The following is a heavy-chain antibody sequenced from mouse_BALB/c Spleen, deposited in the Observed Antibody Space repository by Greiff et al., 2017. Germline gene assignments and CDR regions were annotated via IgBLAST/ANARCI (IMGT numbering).Heavy chain of an antibody. CDR3: TRRTFDY. V-gene: IGHV1S81*02. Sequence: VKLMESGPELVRPGASVKLSCKASGYTFTSYYMYWVKQRPGQGLEWIGEINPSNGGTNFNEKFKSKATLTVDKSSSTAYMQLSSLTSEDSAVYYCTRRTFDYWGQGTTLTVSS. CDR1: GYTFTSYY. J-gene: IGHJ2*01. CDR2: INPSNGGT.